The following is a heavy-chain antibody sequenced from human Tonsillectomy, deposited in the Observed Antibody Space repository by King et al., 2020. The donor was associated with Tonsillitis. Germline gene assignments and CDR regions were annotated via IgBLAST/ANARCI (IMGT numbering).Heavy chain of an antibody. D-gene: IGHD6-13*01. J-gene: IGHJ4*02. Sequence: QLQESGPGLVKPSETLSLTCTVSGGSISSSSYYWGWIRQPPGKGLEWIGSIYYSGSTYYNPPLKSRVTISVDTSKNQFSLKLSSVTAADTAVYYCARFSSSWSPHFDYWGQGTLVTVSS. V-gene: IGHV4-39*01. CDR2: IYYSGST. CDR3: ARFSSSWSPHFDY. CDR1: GGSISSSSYY.